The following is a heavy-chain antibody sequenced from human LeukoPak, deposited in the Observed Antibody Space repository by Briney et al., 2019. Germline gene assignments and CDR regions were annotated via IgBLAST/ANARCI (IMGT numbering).Heavy chain of an antibody. Sequence: PGGSLRLSCAASGFSVRDKYMSWVRQAPGKGLEWVSVLYTGGEKYFADFVNGRFTTSRHNSNNMVFLQMNSLTAEDTALYYCAGGQMFTSGGFDNWGQGSLVTVSS. CDR2: LYTGGEK. CDR1: GFSVRDKY. CDR3: AGGQMFTSGGFDN. V-gene: IGHV3-53*01. D-gene: IGHD6-19*01. J-gene: IGHJ4*02.